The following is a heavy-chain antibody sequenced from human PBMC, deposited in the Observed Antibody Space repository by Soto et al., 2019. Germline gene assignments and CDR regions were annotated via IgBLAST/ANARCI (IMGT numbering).Heavy chain of an antibody. CDR2: IYHSGST. J-gene: IGHJ4*02. CDR1: GSSISSGSYY. CDR3: ARDYMAVVD. D-gene: IGHD2-15*01. V-gene: IGHV4-31*03. Sequence: QVQLQESGPGLVKPSQTLSLTCTVSGSSISSGSYYWSWIRQHPGKGLEWIGYIYHSGSTYYNPSLKSRATISLDTSKNQVALKLSSVTAADTAVYYCARDYMAVVDWGQGTLVTVSS.